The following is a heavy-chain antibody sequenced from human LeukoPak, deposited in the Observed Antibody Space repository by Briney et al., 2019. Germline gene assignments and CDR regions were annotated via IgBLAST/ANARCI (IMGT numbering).Heavy chain of an antibody. CDR2: IHGSASYN. D-gene: IGHD5-12*01. Sequence: GGSLRLSCAASGFIFSNYYLNWVRQAPGKGLEWVSCIHGSASYNYYADSVKGRFTISRDSAKNSLYLEMSSLRVEDTAVYYCVRAFGGYDSQRFYYNMDVXGKGTTVTVSS. CDR1: GFIFSNYY. J-gene: IGHJ6*03. CDR3: VRAFGGYDSQRFYYNMDV. V-gene: IGHV3-21*06.